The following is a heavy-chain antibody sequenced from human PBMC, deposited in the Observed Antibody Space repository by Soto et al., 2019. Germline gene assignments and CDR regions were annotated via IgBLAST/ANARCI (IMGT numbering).Heavy chain of an antibody. J-gene: IGHJ4*02. Sequence: QVQLVESGGGVVQPGRSLRLSCAASGFTFKSNAMHWVRQAPGKGLEWVAVISYDGRNKHYTDSVKGRFTISRDNSKNTLYLQMNGLRPEDTAVYYCTSSSVSDIVVVASASELDYWGQGTLVTGSS. CDR1: GFTFKSNA. V-gene: IGHV3-30*04. CDR3: TSSSVSDIVVVASASELDY. CDR2: ISYDGRNK. D-gene: IGHD2-8*02.